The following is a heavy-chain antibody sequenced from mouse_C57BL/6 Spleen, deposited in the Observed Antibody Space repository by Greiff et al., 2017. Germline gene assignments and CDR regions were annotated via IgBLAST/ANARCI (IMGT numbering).Heavy chain of an antibody. CDR3: TREAYYGSSHPFDY. J-gene: IGHJ2*01. CDR2: IDPNSGGT. V-gene: IGHV1-72*01. D-gene: IGHD1-1*01. CDR1: GYTFTSYW. Sequence: QVQLQQPGAELVKPGASVKLSCKASGYTFTSYWMHWVKQRPGRGLEWIGRIDPNSGGTKYNEKFKSKATLTVDKPSSTAYMQLSILPSEDSAVYSCTREAYYGSSHPFDYWGQGTTLTVSS.